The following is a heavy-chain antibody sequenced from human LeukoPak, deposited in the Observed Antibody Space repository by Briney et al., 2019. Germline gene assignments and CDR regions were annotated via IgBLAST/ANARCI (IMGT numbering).Heavy chain of an antibody. V-gene: IGHV3-30*04. D-gene: IGHD3-10*01. CDR1: GFNFRNFA. CDR3: ARADQTGSYYRSLGDWFDP. CDR2: ISYSGDNK. Sequence: GGSLRLSCAASGFNFRNFAMHWVRQSPGKGLEWVAMISYSGDNKYYIDSVKDRLTISRDNSKNTLYLQMNSLRAEDTAIYYCARADQTGSYYRSLGDWFDPWGQGTLVTVSS. J-gene: IGHJ5*02.